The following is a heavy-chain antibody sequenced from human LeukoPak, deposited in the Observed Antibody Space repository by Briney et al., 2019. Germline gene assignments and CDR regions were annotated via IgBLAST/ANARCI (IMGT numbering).Heavy chain of an antibody. D-gene: IGHD6-19*01. J-gene: IGHJ4*02. Sequence: PGGSLRLSCAAFGFTVSVNYMSWVRQAPGKGLECVSVIYSGGNTYYADSVKGRFTISRDNSKNTVYLQMNSLRAEDTAVYYCAGDKTTGGWYEIDYWGQGTLVSVSS. CDR1: GFTVSVNY. V-gene: IGHV3-66*01. CDR3: AGDKTTGGWYEIDY. CDR2: IYSGGNT.